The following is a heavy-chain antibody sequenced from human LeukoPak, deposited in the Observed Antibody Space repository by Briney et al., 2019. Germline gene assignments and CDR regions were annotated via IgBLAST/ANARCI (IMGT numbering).Heavy chain of an antibody. Sequence: GGSLRLSCAASGFTFSGAWMHWVRQAPGKGLVWVSRINNDGTTTMYADSVKGRFTLSRDNAKNTLYLQMNSLRAEDTAVYYCPRVSGPGMNDSFPWGGQGPLAPV. CDR1: GFTFSGAW. D-gene: IGHD3-10*01. J-gene: IGHJ1*01. CDR2: INNDGTTT. CDR3: PRVSGPGMNDSFPW. V-gene: IGHV3-74*03.